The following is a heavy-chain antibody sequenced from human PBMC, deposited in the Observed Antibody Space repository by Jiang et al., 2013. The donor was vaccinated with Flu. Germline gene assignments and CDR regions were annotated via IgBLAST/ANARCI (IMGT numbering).Heavy chain of an antibody. J-gene: IGHJ4*02. V-gene: IGHV5-51*01. D-gene: IGHD5-18*01. CDR3: VRQGSNGWYYFDY. Sequence: GAEVKKPGESLNISCKGSGYIFTDYWIGWVRQMPGNGLEWLGIILPRDSDIRYNPSFHGQVTLSVDRSITTAYLQWSSLKASDAAMYYCVRQGSNGWYYFDYWGQGTPVTVSS. CDR1: GYIFTDYW. CDR2: ILPRDSDI.